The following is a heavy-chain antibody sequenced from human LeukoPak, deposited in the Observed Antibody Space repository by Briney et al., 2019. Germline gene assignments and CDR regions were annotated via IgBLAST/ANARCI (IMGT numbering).Heavy chain of an antibody. D-gene: IGHD3-10*01. Sequence: PSGGSLRLSCTASGFTFGDYAMSWVRQAPGKGLEWVGFIRSKTYGGTTEYAASVKGRFSISRDDSKSIAYLQLNSLKTEDTAVYYCTRDGTRFGELLPLDYWGQGTLVTVSS. CDR3: TRDGTRFGELLPLDY. J-gene: IGHJ4*02. CDR2: IRSKTYGGTT. CDR1: GFTFGDYA. V-gene: IGHV3-49*04.